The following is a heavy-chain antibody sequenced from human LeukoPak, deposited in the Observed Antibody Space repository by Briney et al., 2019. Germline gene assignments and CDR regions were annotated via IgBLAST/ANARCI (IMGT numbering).Heavy chain of an antibody. V-gene: IGHV3-48*03. CDR2: ISSSGGTI. D-gene: IGHD1-26*01. J-gene: IGHJ4*02. Sequence: GGSLRLSCAASGFTFSSYEMNWVRQAPGKGLEWVSYISSSGGTIYYADSVKGRFTISRDNAKDSPYLQMNSLRAEDTAVYYCASPHELGYSGSYEDYWGQGTLVTVSS. CDR1: GFTFSSYE. CDR3: ASPHELGYSGSYEDY.